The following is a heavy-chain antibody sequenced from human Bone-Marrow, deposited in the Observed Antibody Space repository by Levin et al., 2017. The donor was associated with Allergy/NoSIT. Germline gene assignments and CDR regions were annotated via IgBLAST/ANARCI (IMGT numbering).Heavy chain of an antibody. Sequence: SETLSLTCAVSGGSVTSNTWWSWVRQPPGKGLEWIGEIYHSGSTNYKPSLKSRVTISVDKSKNQFSLELSSVTAADTAVYYCARRYYYYMDVWGEGTTVTVSS. V-gene: IGHV4-4*02. CDR3: ARRYYYYMDV. CDR1: GGSVTSNTW. J-gene: IGHJ6*03. CDR2: IYHSGST.